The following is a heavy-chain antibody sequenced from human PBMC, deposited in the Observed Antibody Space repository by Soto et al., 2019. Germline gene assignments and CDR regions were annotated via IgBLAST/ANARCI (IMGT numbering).Heavy chain of an antibody. V-gene: IGHV3-30*18. Sequence: QVQLVESGGGVVQPGRSLRLSCAASGFTFSRYGMHWVRQAPGKGLEWVAVISYDGSNKYYADSVKGRFTISRDNSKNTLYLQMNSLRAEVTAVYYCAKELPAAAGRIGWFDHWGQGTLVTVSS. CDR3: AKELPAAAGRIGWFDH. J-gene: IGHJ5*02. CDR1: GFTFSRYG. CDR2: ISYDGSNK. D-gene: IGHD6-13*01.